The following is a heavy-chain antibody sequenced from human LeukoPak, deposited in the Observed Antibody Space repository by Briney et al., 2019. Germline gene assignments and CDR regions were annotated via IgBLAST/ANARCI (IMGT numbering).Heavy chain of an antibody. V-gene: IGHV3-53*01. CDR1: GFTVSTYY. D-gene: IGHD3-3*02. J-gene: IGHJ2*01. CDR2: IYSGGTT. Sequence: GGSLRFSCAASGFTVSTYYMNWVRQAPGKGLEWVSIIYSGGTTYYADSVKGRFTISRDTSKNTLSLQMSSLRAEDTAVYFCARVGDHFHWNLDLWGRGTLVTVSS. CDR3: ARVGDHFHWNLDL.